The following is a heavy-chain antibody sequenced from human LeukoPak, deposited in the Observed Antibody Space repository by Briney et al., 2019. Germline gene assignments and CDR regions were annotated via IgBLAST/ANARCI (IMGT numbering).Heavy chain of an antibody. V-gene: IGHV4-61*02. CDR1: GGSISSGSYY. D-gene: IGHD3-10*01. CDR2: IYTSGST. CDR3: ARGAVTMVRGVIDWFDP. J-gene: IGHJ5*02. Sequence: SETLSLTCTVSGGSISSGSYYWSWIRQPAGKGLEWIGRIYTSGSTNYNPSLKSRVTISVDTSKNQFSLKLSSVTAADTAVYYCARGAVTMVRGVIDWFDPWGQGTLVTVSS.